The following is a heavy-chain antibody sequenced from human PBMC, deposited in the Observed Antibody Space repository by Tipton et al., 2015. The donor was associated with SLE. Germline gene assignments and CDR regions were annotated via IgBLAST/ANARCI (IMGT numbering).Heavy chain of an antibody. CDR3: ARDRYYDSSGYYSWYYYGMDV. D-gene: IGHD3-22*01. Sequence: SLRLSCAASGFTFSGYWMSWVRQAPGKGLEWVANIKQDGSEKYYVDSVKGRFTISRDNAKNSLYLQMNSLRAEDTAVYYCARDRYYDSSGYYSWYYYGMDVWGQGTTVTVSS. CDR1: GFTFSGYW. CDR2: IKQDGSEK. V-gene: IGHV3-7*01. J-gene: IGHJ6*02.